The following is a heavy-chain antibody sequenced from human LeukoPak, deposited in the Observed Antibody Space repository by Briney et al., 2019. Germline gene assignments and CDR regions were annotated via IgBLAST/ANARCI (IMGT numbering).Heavy chain of an antibody. J-gene: IGHJ4*02. CDR3: ARSYASYFDS. CDR2: ISFDGSNK. D-gene: IGHD1-26*01. Sequence: GGSLRLSCAASGFTFSNFAIHWVRQAPGKGLEWVAVISFDGSNKYYPDSVKGRFTVSRDNSKYTLYLQMDSLRVEDTAVYYCARSYASYFDSWGQGALVTVSS. CDR1: GFTFSNFA. V-gene: IGHV3-30-3*01.